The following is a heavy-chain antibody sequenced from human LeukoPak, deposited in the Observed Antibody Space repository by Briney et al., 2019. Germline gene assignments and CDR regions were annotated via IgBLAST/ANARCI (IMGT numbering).Heavy chain of an antibody. Sequence: GGSLRLSCAASGFTFSSYGMHWVRQAPGKGLEWVAVIWYDGSNKYYADSVKGRFTISRDNSKNTLYLQMNSLRAEDTAVYYCAKDAFTGYYDSSGYYPLLDYWGQGTLVTVSS. V-gene: IGHV3-33*06. J-gene: IGHJ4*02. CDR3: AKDAFTGYYDSSGYYPLLDY. D-gene: IGHD3-22*01. CDR1: GFTFSSYG. CDR2: IWYDGSNK.